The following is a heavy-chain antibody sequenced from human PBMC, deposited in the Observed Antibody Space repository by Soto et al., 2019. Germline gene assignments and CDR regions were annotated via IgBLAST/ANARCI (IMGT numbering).Heavy chain of an antibody. CDR1: GFTFSSYG. D-gene: IGHD2-21*02. Sequence: VGSLRLSCAASGFTFSSYGMHWFRQAPVNGLEWVAFISYDGSKKRYGDSVKGRFTISRDNSKNMLYLQMNSLRAEDTAVFYCTKDNLPFLVGGPYYFDYWGQATLVTVSS. CDR3: TKDNLPFLVGGPYYFDY. V-gene: IGHV3-30*18. CDR2: ISYDGSKK. J-gene: IGHJ4*02.